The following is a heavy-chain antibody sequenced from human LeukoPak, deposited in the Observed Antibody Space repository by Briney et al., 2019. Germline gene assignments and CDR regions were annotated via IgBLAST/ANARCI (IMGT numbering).Heavy chain of an antibody. D-gene: IGHD2-2*01. V-gene: IGHV1-24*01. CDR1: GYTLTELS. Sequence: GASVKVSCKVSGYTLTELSMHWVRQAPGKGLEWMGGFDPEDGETIYAQKFQGRVTMTEDTSTDTAYMELSSLRSEDTAVYYCATVRYCSSTSCYFDWFDPWGQGTLVTVPS. J-gene: IGHJ5*02. CDR3: ATVRYCSSTSCYFDWFDP. CDR2: FDPEDGET.